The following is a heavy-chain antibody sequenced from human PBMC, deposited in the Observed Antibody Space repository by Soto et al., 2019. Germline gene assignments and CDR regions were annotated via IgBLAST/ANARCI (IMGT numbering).Heavy chain of an antibody. Sequence: PGGSLRLSCAASGFTFSSYSMNWVRQAPGKGLEWVSYISSSSSTIYYADSVKGRFTISRDNAKNSLYLQMNSLRDEDTAVYYCAXXLYYYDSSGXWGYWGQGTLVTVSS. CDR1: GFTFSSYS. CDR2: ISSSSSTI. CDR3: AXXLYYYDSSGXWGY. J-gene: IGHJ4*02. D-gene: IGHD3-22*01. V-gene: IGHV3-48*02.